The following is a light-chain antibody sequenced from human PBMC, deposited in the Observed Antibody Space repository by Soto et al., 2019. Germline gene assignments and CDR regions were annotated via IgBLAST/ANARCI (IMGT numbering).Light chain of an antibody. Sequence: EIVLTQSPGTLSLSPVERATLSCMASQSVSSSYLAWYQQKPGQAPRLLIYGASSRATGIPDRFSGSGSGTDFTLTISRLEPEDFAVYYCQQYGGSFRVFGPGTKVDI. J-gene: IGKJ3*01. CDR1: QSVSSSY. V-gene: IGKV3-20*01. CDR3: QQYGGSFRV. CDR2: GAS.